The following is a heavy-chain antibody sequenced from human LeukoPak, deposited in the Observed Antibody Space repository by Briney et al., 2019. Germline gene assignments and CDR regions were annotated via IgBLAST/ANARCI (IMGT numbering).Heavy chain of an antibody. CDR1: GGTFGSYA. CDR3: ARDLRGAVTNYFDY. D-gene: IGHD4-17*01. CDR2: IIPIFGTA. Sequence: GASVKVSCKASGGTFGSYAISWVRQAPGQGLEWMGRIIPIFGTANYAQKFQGRVTITTDKSTSTAYMELSSLRSEDTAVYYCARDLRGAVTNYFDYWGQGTPVTVSS. V-gene: IGHV1-69*05. J-gene: IGHJ4*02.